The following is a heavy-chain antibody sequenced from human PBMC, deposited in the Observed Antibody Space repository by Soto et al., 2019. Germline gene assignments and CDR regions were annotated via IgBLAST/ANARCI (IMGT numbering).Heavy chain of an antibody. CDR3: VRTSLVVAAATREDY. Sequence: EVQLVESGGGLVQLGGSLRLSCAPSGFPFSSYWMHWVRQAPGKGLVWVSRINSDGSSTSYADSVRGRFTISRDNAKNTLYLQMNSLRAEDTAVYYCVRTSLVVAAATREDYWGQGTLVTVSS. CDR1: GFPFSSYW. V-gene: IGHV3-74*01. D-gene: IGHD2-15*01. CDR2: INSDGSST. J-gene: IGHJ4*02.